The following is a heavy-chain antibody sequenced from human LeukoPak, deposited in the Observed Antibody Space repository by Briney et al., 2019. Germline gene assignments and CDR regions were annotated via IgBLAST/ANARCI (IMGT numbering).Heavy chain of an antibody. Sequence: GGSLRLSCAASGFTFSNFWMNWFRHPPGKGLEWVANIKQDGSEKYYVDSVKGRFTISRDNAKNSLYLQMNSLRAEDTAVYYCAGGSGWLTEYWGQGTLVTVSS. CDR2: IKQDGSEK. CDR1: GFTFSNFW. D-gene: IGHD6-19*01. V-gene: IGHV3-7*01. J-gene: IGHJ4*02. CDR3: AGGSGWLTEY.